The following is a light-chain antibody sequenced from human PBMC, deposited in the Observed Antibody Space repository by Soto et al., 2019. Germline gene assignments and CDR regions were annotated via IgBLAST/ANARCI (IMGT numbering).Light chain of an antibody. J-gene: IGKJ1*01. V-gene: IGKV3-15*01. CDR3: QQYNKWPQT. CDR1: QSVSSN. Sequence: EIVLTQSPGTLSLSPGERATLSCRASQSVSSNLAWYQQKPGQAPRLLIYGASTRATGIPARFSGRGSGTDFTXTXSSLELXDFAVYYCQQYNKWPQTFGQGTKVDIK. CDR2: GAS.